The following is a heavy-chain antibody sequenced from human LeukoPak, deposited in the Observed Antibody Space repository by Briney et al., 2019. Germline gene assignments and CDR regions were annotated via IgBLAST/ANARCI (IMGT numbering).Heavy chain of an antibody. J-gene: IGHJ4*02. CDR3: ARVGECGRASCYAIDY. D-gene: IGHD2-2*01. V-gene: IGHV3-66*01. CDR1: GFTVSSNY. Sequence: PGGSLRLSCAASGFTVSSNYMSWVRQAPGKGLEWVSIIYSGGSTYYTDSVRGRFIISRDISKNTLYLQMNSLRAEDTAVYYCARVGECGRASCYAIDYWGQGTLVTVSS. CDR2: IYSGGST.